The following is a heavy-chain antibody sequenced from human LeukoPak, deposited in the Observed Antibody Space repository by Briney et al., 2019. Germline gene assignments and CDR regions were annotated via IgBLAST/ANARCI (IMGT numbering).Heavy chain of an antibody. CDR3: AKEYSSGH. Sequence: PGGSLRLSCAASGFTFSSYAMRWVRQAPGKGLEWVSGISGRGDNTYYADSVKGRFTISRDNSKNTLYLQMNSLRAEDTAVYYCAKEYSSGHWGQGTLVTVSS. J-gene: IGHJ4*02. V-gene: IGHV3-23*01. CDR2: ISGRGDNT. D-gene: IGHD6-19*01. CDR1: GFTFSSYA.